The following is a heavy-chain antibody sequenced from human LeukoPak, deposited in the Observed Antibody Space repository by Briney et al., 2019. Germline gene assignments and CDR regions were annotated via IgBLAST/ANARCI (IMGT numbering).Heavy chain of an antibody. D-gene: IGHD6-19*01. CDR3: AKDPGYSSGSAGDAFDI. CDR2: ISYDGSNE. V-gene: IGHV3-30*04. J-gene: IGHJ3*02. CDR1: GFTFSSYV. Sequence: PGGSLRLSCAASGFTFSSYVMHWVRQAPGKGLEWVAIISYDGSNEYYADSVKGRFTISRDNSKNTLYLQMNSLRAEDTAVYYCAKDPGYSSGSAGDAFDIWGQGTMVTVSS.